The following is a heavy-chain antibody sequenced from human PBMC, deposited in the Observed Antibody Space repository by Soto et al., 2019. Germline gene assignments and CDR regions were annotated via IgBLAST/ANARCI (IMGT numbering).Heavy chain of an antibody. D-gene: IGHD6-6*01. CDR1: GGTFSSYA. CDR3: ARAPYSSSSSLDY. J-gene: IGHJ4*02. CDR2: IIPIFGTA. Sequence: VASVKVSCKASGGTFSSYAISWVRQAPGQGLEWMGGIIPIFGTANYAQKFQGRVTITADKSTSTAYMELSSLRSEDTAVYYCARAPYSSSSSLDYWGQGTLVTVSS. V-gene: IGHV1-69*06.